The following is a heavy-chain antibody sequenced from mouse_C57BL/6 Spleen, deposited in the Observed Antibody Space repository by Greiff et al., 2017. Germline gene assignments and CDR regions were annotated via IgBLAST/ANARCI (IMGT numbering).Heavy chain of an antibody. CDR3: ERRGFSTTVGYFEY. V-gene: IGHV1-75*01. CDR2: IFPGSGST. Sequence: QVLLQQSGPELVKPGASVKISCKASGYTFTDYYINWVKQRPGQGLEWIGWIFPGSGSTYYNEKFKGKATLTVDKSSSTAYMLLSSLTSEDSAVYLCERRGFSTTVGYFEYRGQSATLTVSS. J-gene: IGHJ2*01. D-gene: IGHD1-1*01. CDR1: GYTFTDYY.